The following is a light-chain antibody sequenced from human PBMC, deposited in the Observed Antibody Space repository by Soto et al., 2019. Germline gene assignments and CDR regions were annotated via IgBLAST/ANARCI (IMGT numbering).Light chain of an antibody. J-gene: IGLJ1*01. CDR3: AAWDDSLNGFV. V-gene: IGLV1-44*01. Sequence: QSALTQPPSASGTPGQRVSISCSGSSSNIGSNSVQWHQQLPGTAPNLLIYADNQRPSGVPDRFSGSKSGTSASLAITGLQSGDEADYYCAAWDDSLNGFVFATGTKVTVL. CDR1: SSNIGSNS. CDR2: ADN.